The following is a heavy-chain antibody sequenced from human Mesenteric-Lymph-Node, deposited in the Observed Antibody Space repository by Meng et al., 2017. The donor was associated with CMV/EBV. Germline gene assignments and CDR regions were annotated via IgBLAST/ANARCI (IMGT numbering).Heavy chain of an antibody. J-gene: IGHJ1*01. D-gene: IGHD3-3*01. Sequence: GESLMISCAASGFIFSSYAMSLVRQAPGNGLEWISVIYRDGSSTYYAESVKGRFTISRDNSKNTLFLQMHFLGAEDPAVYSCAKNAGLNYDFWSSLRFQPWGQGTLVTVSS. CDR3: AKNAGLNYDFWSSLRFQP. V-gene: IGHV3-23*03. CDR1: GFIFSSYA. CDR2: IYRDGSST.